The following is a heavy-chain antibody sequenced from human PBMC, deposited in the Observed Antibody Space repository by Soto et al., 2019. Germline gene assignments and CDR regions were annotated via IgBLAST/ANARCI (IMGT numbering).Heavy chain of an antibody. Sequence: SETLSLTCSLSGGAIGGYYWSWIRQPPGKALEWIGYVSYSGSTDYNPSLKSRVTISVDTSKNQFSLKLNSVTAADTAVYYCARDVASGTNYFDYWGQGTLVTVSS. V-gene: IGHV4-59*01. J-gene: IGHJ4*02. D-gene: IGHD3-10*01. CDR3: ARDVASGTNYFDY. CDR1: GGAIGGYY. CDR2: VSYSGST.